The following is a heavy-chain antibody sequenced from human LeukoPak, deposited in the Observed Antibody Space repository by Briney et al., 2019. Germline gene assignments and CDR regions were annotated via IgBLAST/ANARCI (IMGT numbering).Heavy chain of an antibody. CDR1: GNYW. V-gene: IGHV3-74*01. D-gene: IGHD6-19*01. CDR2: INSDGSWT. J-gene: IGHJ4*02. CDR3: AKDRWGAVAGNPFDY. Sequence: SGGSLRLSCAASGNYWMHWVRQAPGKGLVWVSHINSDGSWTSYADSVKGRFTISRDNSKNTLYLQMNSLRAEDTAVYYCAKDRWGAVAGNPFDYWGQGTLVTVSS.